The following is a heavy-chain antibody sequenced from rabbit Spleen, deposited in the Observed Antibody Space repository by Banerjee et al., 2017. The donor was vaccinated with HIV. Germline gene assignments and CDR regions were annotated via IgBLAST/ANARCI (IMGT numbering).Heavy chain of an antibody. Sequence: QLVESGGGLVQPGGSLKLSCKASGFDFSTYYMSWVRQAPGKGLEWIGYIDPVFGITVYASWVNGRFTISSHNAQNTLYLQLSSLTAADTATYFCVRDKASFSGDFGPYYFNLWGPGTLVTVS. D-gene: IGHD1-1*01. CDR3: VRDKASFSGDFGPYYFNL. J-gene: IGHJ4*01. CDR2: IDPVFGIT. V-gene: IGHV1S7*01. CDR1: GFDFSTYY.